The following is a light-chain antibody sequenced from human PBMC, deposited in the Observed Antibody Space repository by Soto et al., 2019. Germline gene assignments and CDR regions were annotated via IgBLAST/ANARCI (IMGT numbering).Light chain of an antibody. CDR1: SSDVGTYNH. CDR2: EVS. J-gene: IGLJ1*01. Sequence: QSALTQPASVSGSPGQSITISCTGTSSDVGTYNHVSWYQQHPGKAPQLIIYEVSNRPSGLSNRLSASKSGNTASLTISGLQAEDEADYYCCSYTTSSTLVFGTGTKLTVL. V-gene: IGLV2-14*01. CDR3: CSYTTSSTLV.